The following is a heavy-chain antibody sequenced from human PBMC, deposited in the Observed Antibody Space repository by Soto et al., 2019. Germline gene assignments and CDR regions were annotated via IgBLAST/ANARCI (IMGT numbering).Heavy chain of an antibody. J-gene: IGHJ3*02. CDR3: AQRDRGAFDI. CDR2: IYHSGST. CDR1: VGSIISGGYS. V-gene: IGHV4-30-2*01. Sequence: KASETLSLTCAFSVGSIISGGYSWSWIRQPPGKGLEWIGYIYHSGSTYYNPSLKSRVTISVDRSKNQFSLKLSSVTAADTAVYYCAQRDRGAFDIWGQGTMVTVSS. D-gene: IGHD3-22*01.